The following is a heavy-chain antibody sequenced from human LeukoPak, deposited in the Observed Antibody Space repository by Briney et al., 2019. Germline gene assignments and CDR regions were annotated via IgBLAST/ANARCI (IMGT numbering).Heavy chain of an antibody. CDR3: ARAGSGWSLSFDY. CDR1: GFTFSSYW. J-gene: IGHJ4*02. D-gene: IGHD6-19*01. CDR2: INSDGSST. Sequence: GGSLRLSCAASGFTFSSYWMHWVRRAPGKGLVWVSRINSDGSSTSYADSVKGRFTISRDNAKNTLYLQMNSLRAEDTAVYYCARAGSGWSLSFDYWGQGTLVTVSS. V-gene: IGHV3-74*01.